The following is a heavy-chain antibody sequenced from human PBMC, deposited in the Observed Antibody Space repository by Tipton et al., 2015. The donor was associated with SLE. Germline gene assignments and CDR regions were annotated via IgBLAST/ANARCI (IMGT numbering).Heavy chain of an antibody. CDR3: ARDYYTYSSGYGALDI. J-gene: IGHJ3*02. CDR1: GVSISSGSYY. Sequence: TLSLTCTVSGVSISSGSYYWRWIRQPPGKGLEWFGHIYTSGSTNYNPSLKSRVTISVDTSKNQFSLKLSSVTAADTAGYYCARDYYTYSSGYGALDIWGQGTMVTVSS. V-gene: IGHV4-61*09. CDR2: IYTSGST. D-gene: IGHD6-19*01.